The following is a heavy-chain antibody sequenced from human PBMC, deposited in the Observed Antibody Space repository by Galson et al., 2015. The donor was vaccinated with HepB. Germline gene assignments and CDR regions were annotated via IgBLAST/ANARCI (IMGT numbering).Heavy chain of an antibody. CDR2: ISYDGSNK. D-gene: IGHD5-18*01. Sequence: SLRLSCAASGFTFSSYAMHWVRQAPGKGLEWVAVISYDGSNKYYADSVKGRFTISRDNSKNTLYLQMNSLRAEDTAVYYCATEAITAMAADAFDIWGQGTMVTVSS. J-gene: IGHJ3*02. V-gene: IGHV3-30-3*01. CDR3: ATEAITAMAADAFDI. CDR1: GFTFSSYA.